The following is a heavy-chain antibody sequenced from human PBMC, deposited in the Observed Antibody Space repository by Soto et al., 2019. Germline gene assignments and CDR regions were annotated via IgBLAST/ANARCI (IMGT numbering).Heavy chain of an antibody. CDR1: GFTFSNAW. D-gene: IGHD3-10*01. CDR3: TTASRGYYYYYGMDV. Sequence: EVQLVESGGGLVKPGGSLRLSCAASGFTFSNAWMNWVRRAPGKGLEWVGRIKSKTDGGTTDYAAPVKGRFTISRDDSKNTLYLQMNSLKTEDTAVYYCTTASRGYYYYYGMDVWGQGTTVTVSS. CDR2: IKSKTDGGTT. J-gene: IGHJ6*02. V-gene: IGHV3-15*07.